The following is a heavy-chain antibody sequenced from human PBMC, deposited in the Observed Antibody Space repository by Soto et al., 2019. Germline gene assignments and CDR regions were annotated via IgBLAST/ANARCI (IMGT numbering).Heavy chain of an antibody. CDR1: GGSISSGGYY. D-gene: IGHD6-13*01. V-gene: IGHV4-31*03. J-gene: IGHJ5*02. CDR2: IYYSGST. Sequence: PSETLSLTCTVSGGSISSGGYYWSWIRQHPGKGLEWIGYIYYSGSTYYSPSLKSRVTISVDTSKNQFSLKLSSVTAADTAVYYCARVPHIAAAWNNWFDPWGQGTLVTVSS. CDR3: ARVPHIAAAWNNWFDP.